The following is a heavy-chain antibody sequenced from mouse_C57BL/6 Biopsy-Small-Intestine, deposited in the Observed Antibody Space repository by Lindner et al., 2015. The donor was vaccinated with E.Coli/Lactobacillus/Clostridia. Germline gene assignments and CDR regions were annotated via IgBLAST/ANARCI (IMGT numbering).Heavy chain of an antibody. CDR2: IYPGDGDT. J-gene: IGHJ2*01. CDR3: ARAHYGGSFDY. CDR1: GFAFSSSW. Sequence: VQLQESGPELVKPGASVKISCKASGFAFSSSWMHWVKQRPGEGLEWIGRIYPGDGDTDYNEKFKGKATLTADKSSSTAYMQFSSLTSEDSAIYYCARAHYGGSFDYWGQGTILTVSS. D-gene: IGHD1-1*02. V-gene: IGHV1-82*01.